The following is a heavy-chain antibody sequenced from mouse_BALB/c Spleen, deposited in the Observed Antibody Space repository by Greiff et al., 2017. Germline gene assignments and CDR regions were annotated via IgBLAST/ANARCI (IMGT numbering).Heavy chain of an antibody. D-gene: IGHD1-1*01. CDR2: ISSGGST. CDR3: ARGAGTVVAPDY. J-gene: IGHJ2*01. V-gene: IGHV5-6-5*01. Sequence: DVMLVESGGGLVKPGGSLKLSCAASGFTFSSYAMSWVRQTPEKRLEWVASISSGGSTYYPDSVKGRFTISRDNARNILYLQMSSLRSEDTAMYYCARGAGTVVAPDYWGQGTTLTVSS. CDR1: GFTFSSYA.